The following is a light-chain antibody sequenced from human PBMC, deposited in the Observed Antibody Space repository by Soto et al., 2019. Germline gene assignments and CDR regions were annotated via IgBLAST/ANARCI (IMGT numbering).Light chain of an antibody. V-gene: IGLV2-11*01. Sequence: QSALTQPRSVSGSPGQSVTISCTGTSSDVGGYNYVSWYQQYPGKDPKLTIYDVSKRPSGVPDRFSGSKSGNTASLTISGLQSEDEADYYCCSYAGSYTDVFGTGTQLTVL. CDR2: DVS. J-gene: IGLJ1*01. CDR1: SSDVGGYNY. CDR3: CSYAGSYTDV.